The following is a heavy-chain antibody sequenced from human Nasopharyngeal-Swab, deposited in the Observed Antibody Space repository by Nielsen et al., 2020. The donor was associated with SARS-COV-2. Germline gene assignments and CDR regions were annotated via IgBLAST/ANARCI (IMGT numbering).Heavy chain of an antibody. CDR2: ISSSSSTI. CDR3: ARVNRSGGVDY. J-gene: IGHJ4*02. CDR1: GFTFSSYS. D-gene: IGHD1-26*01. Sequence: GESLKISCAASGFTFSSYSMNWVRQAPGKGLEWVSYISSSSSTIYYADSVKGRFTISRDNAKNSLYLQMNSLRAEDTAVYYCARVNRSGGVDYWGQGTLVTSPQ. V-gene: IGHV3-48*04.